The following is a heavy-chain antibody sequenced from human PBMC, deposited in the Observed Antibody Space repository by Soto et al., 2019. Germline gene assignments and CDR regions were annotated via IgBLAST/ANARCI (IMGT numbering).Heavy chain of an antibody. CDR3: ARTNIRGNYFYSLDV. CDR1: GYTFTAYY. Sequence: ASVKVSCKASGYTFTAYYIHWVRQAPGQGLEWMGWINPNSGGTHYAQKFQGRVTMTGDTSLSTAYMELTSLRSDDTAVYYCARTNIRGNYFYSLDVWGQGTTVTVSS. V-gene: IGHV1-2*02. CDR2: INPNSGGT. D-gene: IGHD3-16*01. J-gene: IGHJ6*02.